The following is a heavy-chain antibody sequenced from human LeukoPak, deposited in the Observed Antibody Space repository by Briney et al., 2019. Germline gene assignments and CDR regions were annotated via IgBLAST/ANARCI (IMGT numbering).Heavy chain of an antibody. CDR2: IDSSGSNI. Sequence: GGSLRLSCAASGFTFSSYEMNWVRQAPGKGLEWVSYIDSSGSNIHYADSVKGRFTISRDNAKNSLYLQMNSLRAEDTAVYYCARRHGNRWYVDYWGQGTLVTVSS. V-gene: IGHV3-48*03. CDR3: ARRHGNRWYVDY. CDR1: GFTFSSYE. J-gene: IGHJ4*02. D-gene: IGHD6-13*01.